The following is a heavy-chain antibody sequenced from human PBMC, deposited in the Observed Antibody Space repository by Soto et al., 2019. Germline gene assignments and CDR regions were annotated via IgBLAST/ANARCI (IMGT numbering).Heavy chain of an antibody. CDR2: LSYDGSNK. Sequence: GGSLRLSCAASEFTFSNYAMHWVRQAPGKGLEWVAVLSYDGSNKYYADSVKGRFTISRDNSRNTLYLEMNSLRAEDTAVYYCAKDLGDGGDYWGQGTLVTVSS. J-gene: IGHJ4*02. V-gene: IGHV3-30-3*01. CDR3: AKDLGDGGDY. D-gene: IGHD3-16*01. CDR1: EFTFSNYA.